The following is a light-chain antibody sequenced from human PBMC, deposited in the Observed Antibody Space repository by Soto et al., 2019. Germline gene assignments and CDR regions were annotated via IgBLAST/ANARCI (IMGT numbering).Light chain of an antibody. Sequence: DIQMTQSPSTLSASVGDRVTITCRASQSISSWLAWYQQKAGKASKLLIYKASSLESGVPSRFSGSGSGTEFTLTISSLQPDDFATYYCQRYNSYPLSFGGGTKVEIK. CDR2: KAS. V-gene: IGKV1-5*03. CDR1: QSISSW. J-gene: IGKJ4*01. CDR3: QRYNSYPLS.